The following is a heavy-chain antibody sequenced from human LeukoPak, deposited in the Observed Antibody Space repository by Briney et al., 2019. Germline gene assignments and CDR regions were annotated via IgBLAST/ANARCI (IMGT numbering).Heavy chain of an antibody. D-gene: IGHD4-17*01. CDR3: ARNYGDTAGYWFDP. CDR1: GGSITSYY. V-gene: IGHV4-59*01. Sequence: SETLSLTCTVSGGSITSYYWSWIRQPPGKGLEWVGYIYYSGSNNYNPSLKSRVTMSVDTSKNQFSLMLSSVTAADTAVYYCARNYGDTAGYWFDPWGQGTLVTVSS. J-gene: IGHJ5*02. CDR2: IYYSGSN.